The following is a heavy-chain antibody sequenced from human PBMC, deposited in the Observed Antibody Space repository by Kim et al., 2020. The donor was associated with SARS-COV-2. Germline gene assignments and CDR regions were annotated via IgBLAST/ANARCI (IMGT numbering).Heavy chain of an antibody. V-gene: IGHV1-69*13. Sequence: SVKVSCKASGGTFSSYAISWVRQAPGQGLEWMGGIIPIFVTANYAQKFQGRVTITADESTSTAYMELSSLRSEDTAVYYCARDHAYLVPAAIDPPPYNWFDPWGQGTLVTVSS. D-gene: IGHD2-2*02. CDR3: ARDHAYLVPAAIDPPPYNWFDP. CDR1: GGTFSSYA. J-gene: IGHJ5*02. CDR2: IIPIFVTA.